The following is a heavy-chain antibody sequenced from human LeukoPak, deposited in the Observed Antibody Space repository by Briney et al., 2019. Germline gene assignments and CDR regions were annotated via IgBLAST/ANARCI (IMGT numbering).Heavy chain of an antibody. CDR2: ISYDGSNK. Sequence: GRSLRLSCAASGFTFSSYAMHWVRQAPGKGLEWVAVISYDGSNKYYADSVRGQFTISRDNSKNTLYLQMNSLRAEDTAVYYCASLNIAVAGTFDYWGQGTLVTVSS. J-gene: IGHJ4*02. CDR3: ASLNIAVAGTFDY. D-gene: IGHD6-19*01. V-gene: IGHV3-30-3*01. CDR1: GFTFSSYA.